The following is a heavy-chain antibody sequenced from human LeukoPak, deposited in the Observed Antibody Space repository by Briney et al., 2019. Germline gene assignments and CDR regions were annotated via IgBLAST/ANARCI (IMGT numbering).Heavy chain of an antibody. CDR2: ISYDGSNK. CDR1: GFTFSSYA. CDR3: ARGAARVTYYYDSSGYYNLDY. Sequence: GGSPRLSCAASGFTFSSYAMHWVRQAPGKGLEWVAVISYDGSNKYYADSVKGRFTISRDNSKNTLYLQMNSLRAEGTAVYYCARGAARVTYYYDSSGYYNLDYWGQGTLVTVSS. D-gene: IGHD3-22*01. V-gene: IGHV3-30-3*01. J-gene: IGHJ4*02.